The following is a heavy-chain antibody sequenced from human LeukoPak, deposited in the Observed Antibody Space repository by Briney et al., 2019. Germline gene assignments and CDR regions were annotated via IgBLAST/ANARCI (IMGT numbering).Heavy chain of an antibody. Sequence: ASVKVSCKASGYTFTGYYMHWVRQAPGQGLEWMGRINPNSGGTNYAQKFQGRVTMTRDTSISTVYMELSSLRSEDTAVYYCASRGDGMDVWGQGTTVTVSS. J-gene: IGHJ6*02. CDR1: GYTFTGYY. CDR2: INPNSGGT. D-gene: IGHD5-24*01. V-gene: IGHV1-2*06. CDR3: ASRGDGMDV.